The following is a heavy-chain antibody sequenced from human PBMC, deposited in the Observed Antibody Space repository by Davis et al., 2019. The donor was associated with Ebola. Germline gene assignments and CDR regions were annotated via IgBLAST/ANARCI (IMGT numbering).Heavy chain of an antibody. Sequence: GGSLRLSCAASGFPFSSYTMNWVRQAPGKGLEWVSSISSDGSYIFYADSAKGRFTISRDNAKNSLYLQLNSLRDEDTAVYYCVRDFTDFDYWGQGTLVTVSS. D-gene: IGHD4-11*01. CDR1: GFPFSSYT. V-gene: IGHV3-21*06. CDR3: VRDFTDFDY. J-gene: IGHJ4*02. CDR2: ISSDGSYI.